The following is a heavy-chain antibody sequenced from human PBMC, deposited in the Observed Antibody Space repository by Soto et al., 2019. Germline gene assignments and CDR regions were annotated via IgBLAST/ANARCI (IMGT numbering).Heavy chain of an antibody. D-gene: IGHD1-26*01. J-gene: IGHJ4*02. CDR2: IYWDDDK. CDR1: GFSLSTAGVG. CDR3: AHGPQNPGRYRFDN. V-gene: IGHV2-5*02. Sequence: QITLKESGPTLVKPTQTLTLTCTFSGFSLSTAGVGVAWIRQPPGKALEWLALIYWDDDKRYRPSLKSRLSITRDTSKNQVVLTMTNMDPVDTATYYCAHGPQNPGRYRFDNWGQGTLVTVSS.